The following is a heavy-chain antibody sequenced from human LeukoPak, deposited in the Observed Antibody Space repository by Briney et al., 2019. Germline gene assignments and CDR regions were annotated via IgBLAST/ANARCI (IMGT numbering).Heavy chain of an antibody. Sequence: QPGGTLRLSCAASGFTFSSYGMSWVRQAPGKGLEWVSAISGSGGSTYYADSVKGRFTISRDNSKNTLYLQMNSLRAEDTAVYYCAREYTAMAPYYYYYYMDVWGKGTTVTVSS. CDR2: ISGSGGST. CDR1: GFTFSSYG. CDR3: AREYTAMAPYYYYYYMDV. V-gene: IGHV3-23*01. D-gene: IGHD5-18*01. J-gene: IGHJ6*03.